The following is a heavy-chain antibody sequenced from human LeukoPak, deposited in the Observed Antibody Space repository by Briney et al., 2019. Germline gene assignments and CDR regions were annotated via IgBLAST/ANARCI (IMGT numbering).Heavy chain of an antibody. CDR3: ARDTTFYDSSGYHPYWYFDL. V-gene: IGHV4-39*07. J-gene: IGHJ2*01. Sequence: SETLSLTCTVSGGSISSSSYYWGWIRQPPGKGLEWIGSIYYSGSTYYNPSLKSRITISLDTSKNQFSLELRYVTDADTAEYYCARDTTFYDSSGYHPYWYFDLWGRGTPVTVSS. CDR1: GGSISSSSYY. CDR2: IYYSGST. D-gene: IGHD3-22*01.